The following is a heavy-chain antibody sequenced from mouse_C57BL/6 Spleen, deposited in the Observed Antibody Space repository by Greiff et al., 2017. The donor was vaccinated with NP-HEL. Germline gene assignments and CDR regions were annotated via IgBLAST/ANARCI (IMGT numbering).Heavy chain of an antibody. D-gene: IGHD2-4*01. V-gene: IGHV5-4*01. Sequence: EVQVVESGGGLVKPGGSLKLSCAASGFTFSSYAMSWVRQTPEKRLEWVATISDGGSYTYYPDNVKGRFTISRDNAKNNLYLQMSHLKSEDTAMYYCAREFDYSSYWYFDVWGTGTTVTVSS. J-gene: IGHJ1*03. CDR2: ISDGGSYT. CDR3: AREFDYSSYWYFDV. CDR1: GFTFSSYA.